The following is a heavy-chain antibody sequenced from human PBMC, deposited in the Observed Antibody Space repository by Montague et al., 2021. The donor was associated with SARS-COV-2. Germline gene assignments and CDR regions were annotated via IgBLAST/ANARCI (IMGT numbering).Heavy chain of an antibody. D-gene: IGHD3-22*01. CDR1: GGSLNNYF. J-gene: IGHJ4*02. CDR2: ISDSGST. Sequence: SETLSLTCTVSGGSLNNYFWSWIRQPPGKGLEWVGYISDSGSTKYNPSLQSRVTISMDTARNQFSLKLLSVTAADTAFYYCARVVSSGPGEYWGQGILVSVSS. CDR3: ARVVSSGPGEY. V-gene: IGHV4-59*08.